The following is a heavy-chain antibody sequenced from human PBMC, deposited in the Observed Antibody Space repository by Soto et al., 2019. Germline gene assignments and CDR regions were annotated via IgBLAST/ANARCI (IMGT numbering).Heavy chain of an antibody. CDR3: ATPVEGALDYYYGMDV. D-gene: IGHD1-26*01. CDR1: GGTFSSYA. Sequence: GASVKVSCKASGGTFSSYAISWVRQAPGQGLEWMGGIIPIFGTANYAQKFQGRVTITADESTSAAYMELSSLRSEDTAVYYCATPVEGALDYYYGMDVWGQGTTVTVSS. J-gene: IGHJ6*02. CDR2: IIPIFGTA. V-gene: IGHV1-69*13.